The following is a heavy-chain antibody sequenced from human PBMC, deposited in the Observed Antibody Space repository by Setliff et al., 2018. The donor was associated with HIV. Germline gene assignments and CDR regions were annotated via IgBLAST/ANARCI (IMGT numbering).Heavy chain of an antibody. V-gene: IGHV4-59*01. CDR2: IFYSGST. CDR3: ARVGGVLTGTPHFDF. CDR1: GGSISSYY. J-gene: IGHJ4*02. D-gene: IGHD3-9*01. Sequence: SETLSLTCTVSGGSISSYYWSWIRQPPGKGLEWIGYIFYSGSTDYNPSLKSRLTISVDTPNNQFSLSLNSVTAADTAVYYCARVGGVLTGTPHFDFWGQGILVTVS.